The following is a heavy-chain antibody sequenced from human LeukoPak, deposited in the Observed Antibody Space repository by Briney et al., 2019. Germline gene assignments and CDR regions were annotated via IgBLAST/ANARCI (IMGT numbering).Heavy chain of an antibody. V-gene: IGHV3-53*01. D-gene: IGHD2-2*01. J-gene: IGHJ4*02. CDR1: GFTVSSNY. CDR2: IYSGGST. CDR3: ARNVVARRALYFDY. Sequence: PGGSLRLSCAASGFTVSSNYMSWVRQAPGKGLEWVSVIYSGGSTYYADSVKGRFTTSRDNSKNTLYLQMNSLRAEDTAVYYCARNVVARRALYFDYWGQGTLVTVSS.